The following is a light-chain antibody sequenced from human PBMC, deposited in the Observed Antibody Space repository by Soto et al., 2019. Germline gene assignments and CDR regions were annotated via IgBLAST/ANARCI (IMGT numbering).Light chain of an antibody. Sequence: QSALTQPASVPGSPGQSITISCTGTNSDVGGYNYVSWYQQHPGKAPKLMIYEVSYRPSGVSNRFSGSKSGNTASLTISGLQAEDEADYYCSSYTSSSTYVFGTGTKVTVL. CDR2: EVS. J-gene: IGLJ1*01. CDR3: SSYTSSSTYV. V-gene: IGLV2-14*01. CDR1: NSDVGGYNY.